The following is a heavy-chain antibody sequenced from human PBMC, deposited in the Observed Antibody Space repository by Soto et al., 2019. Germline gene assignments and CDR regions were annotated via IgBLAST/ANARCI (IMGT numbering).Heavy chain of an antibody. D-gene: IGHD4-17*01. CDR1: GFTFSSYG. Sequence: QVQLVESGGGVVQPGRSLRLSCAASGFTFSSYGMHWVRQAPGKGLEWVAVIWYDGSTKYYADSVKGRFTISRDNSKNTVYLQMNSLRAEDTAVYYCAREDGDYGMDVWGQGTTVTVSS. CDR2: IWYDGSTK. V-gene: IGHV3-33*01. CDR3: AREDGDYGMDV. J-gene: IGHJ6*02.